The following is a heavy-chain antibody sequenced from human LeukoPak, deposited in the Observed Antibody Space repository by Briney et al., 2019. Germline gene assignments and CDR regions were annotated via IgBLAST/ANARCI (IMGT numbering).Heavy chain of an antibody. V-gene: IGHV4-59*01. D-gene: IGHD3-22*01. CDR3: ARARSTYYYDSSGYVLDY. CDR1: GGSISSYY. Sequence: SETLSLTCTVSGGSISSYYWNWTRQPPGKGLEWIGYIYYSGFTNYNPSLKSRVTISVDTSKNQFSLKLSSVTAADTAVYYCARARSTYYYDSSGYVLDYWGQGTLVTVSS. CDR2: IYYSGFT. J-gene: IGHJ4*02.